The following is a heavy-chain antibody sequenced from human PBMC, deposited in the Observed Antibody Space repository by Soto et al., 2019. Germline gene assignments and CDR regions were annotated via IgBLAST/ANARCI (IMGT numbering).Heavy chain of an antibody. J-gene: IGHJ4*02. CDR1: GGSISSGGYY. Sequence: PSETLSLTCTVSGGSISSGGYYWSWIRQHPGKGLEWIGYIYYSGSTYYNPSGGSTSYAQKFQGRATMTRDTSTSTVYMELSSLRSEDTAVYYCGRDRDWGSYRYVDYWGQGTLVTVSS. V-gene: IGHV4-31*03. CDR3: GRDRDWGSYRYVDY. D-gene: IGHD3-16*02. CDR2: IYYSGST.